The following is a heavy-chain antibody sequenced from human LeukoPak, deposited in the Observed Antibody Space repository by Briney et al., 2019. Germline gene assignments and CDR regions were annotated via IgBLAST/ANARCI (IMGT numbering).Heavy chain of an antibody. CDR1: GYSFTSYW. Sequence: GESLKISCKGSGYSFTSYWIGWVRQLPGKGLEWMGIIYPGDSDTRYSPSFQGQVTISADKSISTAYLQWSSLKASDTAMYYCARTPTDDYGDYSSPEYFQHWGQGTLVTVSS. CDR2: IYPGDSDT. V-gene: IGHV5-51*01. CDR3: ARTPTDDYGDYSSPEYFQH. D-gene: IGHD4-17*01. J-gene: IGHJ1*01.